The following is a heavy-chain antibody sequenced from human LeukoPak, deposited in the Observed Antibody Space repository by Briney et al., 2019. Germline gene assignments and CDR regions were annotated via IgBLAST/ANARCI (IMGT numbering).Heavy chain of an antibody. Sequence: GGSLTLSCAVSGVTFSSYGMHWVRQAPGKGLERVAVISYDGSNKYYADSVKSRFTISRDNSKNTLYLQMNSLRADDKAVYYCAKENCSSTSCYLGGYSSSWVYWGQGTLVTVSS. CDR2: ISYDGSNK. CDR1: GVTFSSYG. V-gene: IGHV3-30*18. J-gene: IGHJ4*02. D-gene: IGHD2-2*01. CDR3: AKENCSSTSCYLGGYSSSWVY.